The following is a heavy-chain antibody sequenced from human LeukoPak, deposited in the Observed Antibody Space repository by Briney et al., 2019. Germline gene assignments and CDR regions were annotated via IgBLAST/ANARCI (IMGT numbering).Heavy chain of an antibody. CDR1: GFVVTSYG. D-gene: IGHD3-22*01. CDR2: INAGNGNT. CDR3: ASEYYDSSGYSEEDYYYYGMDV. Sequence: ASVKVSCKASGFVVTSYGFTWVRQAPGQRLEWMGWINAGNGNTKYSQKFQGRVTITRDTSASTAYMELSSLRSEDTAVYYCASEYYDSSGYSEEDYYYYGMDVWGQGTTVTVSS. V-gene: IGHV1-3*01. J-gene: IGHJ6*02.